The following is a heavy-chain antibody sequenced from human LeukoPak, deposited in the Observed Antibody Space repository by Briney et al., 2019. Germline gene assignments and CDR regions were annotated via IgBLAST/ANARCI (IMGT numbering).Heavy chain of an antibody. Sequence: GGSLRLSCAASGFTFSSYEMNWVRQAPGKGLEWVSYISSSGSSIYYADSVKGRFTISRDNVKNLLYLQMNSLRAEDTAVYYCARVQRGIAVALDYWGQGTLATVSS. CDR2: ISSSGSSI. D-gene: IGHD6-19*01. J-gene: IGHJ4*02. CDR1: GFTFSSYE. V-gene: IGHV3-48*03. CDR3: ARVQRGIAVALDY.